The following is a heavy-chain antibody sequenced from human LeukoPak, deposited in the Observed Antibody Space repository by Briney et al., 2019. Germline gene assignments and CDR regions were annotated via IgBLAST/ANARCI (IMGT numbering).Heavy chain of an antibody. CDR2: IVPIDSYT. CDR1: GYGLTNFW. CDR3: VTDYGDYFDY. Sequence: ESLNISCNVSGYGLTNFWINWVRQMPGRCLEWMGWIVPIDSYTNYNRSFQGHVCPSADKSTTTAYLQRTSLTASDTATYYCVTDYGDYFDYWGQGTLVIVSS. V-gene: IGHV5-10-1*01. J-gene: IGHJ4*02. D-gene: IGHD4-17*01.